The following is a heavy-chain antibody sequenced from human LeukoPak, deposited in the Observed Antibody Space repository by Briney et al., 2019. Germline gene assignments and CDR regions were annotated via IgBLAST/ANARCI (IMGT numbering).Heavy chain of an antibody. CDR2: INPNSGGA. CDR3: ARGDWAGIAAAGTRRDYFDY. Sequence: ASVKVSCKASGYTFTGYYMHWVRQAPGQGLEWMGWINPNSGGANYAQKFQGRVTMTRDTSISTAYMELSRLRSDDTAVYYCARGDWAGIAAAGTRRDYFDYWGQGTLVTVSS. J-gene: IGHJ4*02. CDR1: GYTFTGYY. V-gene: IGHV1-2*02. D-gene: IGHD6-13*01.